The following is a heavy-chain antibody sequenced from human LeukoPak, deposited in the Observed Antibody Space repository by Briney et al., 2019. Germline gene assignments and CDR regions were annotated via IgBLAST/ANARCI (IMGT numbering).Heavy chain of an antibody. CDR2: ISAYNGNT. CDR1: GYTFTCYG. V-gene: IGHV1-18*01. Sequence: ASVKVSCKASGYTFTCYGISWVRQAPGQGLEWMGWISAYNGNTNYAQKLQGRVTMTTDTSTSTAYMELRSLRSDDTAVYYCARDSQYCSSTSCYHRFDYWGQGTLVTVSS. J-gene: IGHJ4*02. CDR3: ARDSQYCSSTSCYHRFDY. D-gene: IGHD2-2*01.